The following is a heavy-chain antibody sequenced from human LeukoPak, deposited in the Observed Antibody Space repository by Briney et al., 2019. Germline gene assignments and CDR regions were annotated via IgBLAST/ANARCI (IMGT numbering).Heavy chain of an antibody. J-gene: IGHJ4*02. V-gene: IGHV3-7*04. CDR1: GFSISTYW. Sequence: AGGSLRLSCAASGFSISTYWMSWVRQAPGKGLEWVANIKQDGSEKYYVDSVKGRFTISRDNAKSSLYLQMNSLRAEDTAVYYCAREGLSISWFSLDCWGQGTLVTVPS. CDR2: IKQDGSEK. CDR3: AREGLSISWFSLDC. D-gene: IGHD6-13*01.